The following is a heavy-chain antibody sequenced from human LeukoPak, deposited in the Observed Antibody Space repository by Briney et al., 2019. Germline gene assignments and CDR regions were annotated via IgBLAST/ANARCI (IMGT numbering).Heavy chain of an antibody. CDR1: GGSITSSGYY. CDR3: ARPLYGDTSGYFDL. V-gene: IGHV4-39*07. D-gene: IGHD4-17*01. J-gene: IGHJ2*01. CDR2: IHYSGSA. Sequence: SETLSLTCTVSGGSITSSGYYWAWIRQPPGKGLEWIGDIHYSGSAYYYPSLKSRVTISTDTAKNQFSLKLTSVTAADTAVYYCARPLYGDTSGYFDLWGRGTLVTVSS.